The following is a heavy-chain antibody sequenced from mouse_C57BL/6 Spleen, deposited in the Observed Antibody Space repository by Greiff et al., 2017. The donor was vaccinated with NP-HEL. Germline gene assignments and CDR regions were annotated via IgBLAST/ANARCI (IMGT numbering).Heavy chain of an antibody. V-gene: IGHV1-82*01. D-gene: IGHD2-3*01. Sequence: VQLQQSGPELVKPGASVKISCKASGYAFSSSWMNWVKQRPGKGLEWIGRIYPGDGDTNYNGKFKGKATLTADKSSSTAYMQLSSLTSEDSAVYFCARERGEDGYYFDYWGQGTTLTVSS. CDR1: GYAFSSSW. J-gene: IGHJ2*01. CDR3: ARERGEDGYYFDY. CDR2: IYPGDGDT.